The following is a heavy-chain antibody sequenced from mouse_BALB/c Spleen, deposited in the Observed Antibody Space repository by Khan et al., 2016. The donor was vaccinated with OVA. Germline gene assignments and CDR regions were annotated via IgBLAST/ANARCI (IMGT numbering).Heavy chain of an antibody. D-gene: IGHD2-2*01. J-gene: IGHJ4*01. V-gene: IGHV5-9-3*01. Sequence: EVELVESGGGVVKPGGSLTLSCSASGFTFSSFALSWVRQTPEKRLEWVATISSGGHYTFYPDSVKGRFTISRDNARNTLYLQVSSLRSEDTAMYYCARSLVDYYAMDYWGQGTSVTVSS. CDR1: GFTFSSFA. CDR2: ISSGGHYT. CDR3: ARSLVDYYAMDY.